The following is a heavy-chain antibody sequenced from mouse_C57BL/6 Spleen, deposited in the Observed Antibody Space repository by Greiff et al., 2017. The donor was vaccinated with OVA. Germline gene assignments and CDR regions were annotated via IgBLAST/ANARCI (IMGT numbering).Heavy chain of an antibody. Sequence: QVQLQQPGAELVKPGASVKMSCKASGYTFTSYWITWVKQRPGQGLEWIGDIYPGSGSTNYNEKFKSKATLTVDTSSSTAYMQLSSLTSEDSAVYYCAIFPTVRSPFDYWGQGTTLTVSS. D-gene: IGHD1-1*01. CDR3: AIFPTVRSPFDY. J-gene: IGHJ2*01. CDR1: GYTFTSYW. V-gene: IGHV1-55*01. CDR2: IYPGSGST.